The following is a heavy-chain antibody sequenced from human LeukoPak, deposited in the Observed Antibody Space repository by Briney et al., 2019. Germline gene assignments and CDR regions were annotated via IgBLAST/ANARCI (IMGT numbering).Heavy chain of an antibody. V-gene: IGHV3-30*04. J-gene: IGHJ6*02. Sequence: GGSLRLSCAASGFTFSSYAMHWVRQAPGKGLEWVAVISYDGSNKYYADSVKGRFTISRDNSKNTLYLQMNSLRAEDTAVYYCARERWHCRVDCNSVYYYALDVWGQGTTVTVSS. CDR3: ARERWHCRVDCNSVYYYALDV. D-gene: IGHD2-21*01. CDR1: GFTFSSYA. CDR2: ISYDGSNK.